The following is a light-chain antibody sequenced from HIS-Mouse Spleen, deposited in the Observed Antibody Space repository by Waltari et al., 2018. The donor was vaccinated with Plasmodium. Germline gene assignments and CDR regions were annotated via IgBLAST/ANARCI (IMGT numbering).Light chain of an antibody. Sequence: EIVLTQSPGTLSLSPGERATLSCRASQRVSSSYLAWYQQKPGQAPRLLIYGASSRATGIPDRFSGSGSGIDFTLTISRLEPEDFAVYYCQQYGSSPYTFGQGTKLEIK. V-gene: IGKV3-20*01. CDR2: GAS. J-gene: IGKJ2*01. CDR1: QRVSSSY. CDR3: QQYGSSPYT.